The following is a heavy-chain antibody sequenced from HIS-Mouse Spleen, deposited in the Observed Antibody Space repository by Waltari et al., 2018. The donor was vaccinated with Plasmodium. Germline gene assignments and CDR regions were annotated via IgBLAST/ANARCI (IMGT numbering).Heavy chain of an antibody. D-gene: IGHD6-13*01. V-gene: IGHV3-30*18. CDR2: ISYDGSNK. CDR1: GFTFSGSG. Sequence: QVQLVESGGGVVHPGRSLRLSCAASGFTFSGSGMHWVRKAPGKGLEWVAVISYDGSNKYYADSVKGRFTISRDNSKNTLYLQMNSLRAEDTAVYYCAKDRRSSSWYVDYWGQGTLVTVSS. J-gene: IGHJ4*02. CDR3: AKDRRSSSWYVDY.